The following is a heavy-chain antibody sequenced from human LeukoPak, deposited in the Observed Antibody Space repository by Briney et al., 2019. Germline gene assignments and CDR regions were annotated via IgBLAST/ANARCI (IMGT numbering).Heavy chain of an antibody. CDR2: ISYDGSNK. CDR1: GFNFSSYA. D-gene: IGHD1-26*01. J-gene: IGHJ4*02. V-gene: IGHV3-30*04. CDR3: ARDGLYYVFTPRFDY. Sequence: GGSLRLSCAASGFNFSSYAMHWVRQAPGKGLEWVAVISYDGSNKYYADSVKGRFTISRDNSKNTLYLQMNSLRAEDTAVYYCARDGLYYVFTPRFDYWGQGTLVTVSS.